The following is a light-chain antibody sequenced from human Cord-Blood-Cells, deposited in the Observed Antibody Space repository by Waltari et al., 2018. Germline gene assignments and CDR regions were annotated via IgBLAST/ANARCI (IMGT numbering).Light chain of an antibody. CDR1: SSDVGSYNR. Sequence: QSALTQPPSVSGSPGQSVTISCTGTSSDVGSYNRVSWYQQPPGTAPKLMIYEVSNRPSVVPDRFSVSKSGNTASLTISGLQAEDEADYYCSSYTSSSTYVFGTGTKVTVL. CDR2: EVS. J-gene: IGLJ1*01. CDR3: SSYTSSSTYV. V-gene: IGLV2-18*02.